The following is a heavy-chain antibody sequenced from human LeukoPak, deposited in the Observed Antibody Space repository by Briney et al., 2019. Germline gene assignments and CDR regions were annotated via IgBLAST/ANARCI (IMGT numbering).Heavy chain of an antibody. Sequence: GGSLRLSCAASGFTFSSYAMSWVRQPPGKGLEWVSIISGNDGTTDYADSVKGRFTISRDNSKNTLYLQMNSLRAEDTAVYYGATHKGDSIYNGMEVWGKGTTVTVSS. D-gene: IGHD2-21*02. CDR1: GFTFSSYA. CDR3: ATHKGDSIYNGMEV. V-gene: IGHV3-23*01. CDR2: ISGNDGTT. J-gene: IGHJ6*04.